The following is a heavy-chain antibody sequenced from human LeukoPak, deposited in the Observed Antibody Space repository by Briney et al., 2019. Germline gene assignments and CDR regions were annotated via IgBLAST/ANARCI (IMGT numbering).Heavy chain of an antibody. Sequence: GGSLRLSCAASGFTFSSYSMNWVRQAPGKGLEWVSSISSSSSYIYYADSVKGRFTISRDNAKNSLYLQMNSLRAEDTAVYYCAKDDRNSGYAEPFDYWGQGTLVTVSS. V-gene: IGHV3-21*04. CDR1: GFTFSSYS. J-gene: IGHJ4*02. CDR3: AKDDRNSGYAEPFDY. CDR2: ISSSSSYI. D-gene: IGHD5-12*01.